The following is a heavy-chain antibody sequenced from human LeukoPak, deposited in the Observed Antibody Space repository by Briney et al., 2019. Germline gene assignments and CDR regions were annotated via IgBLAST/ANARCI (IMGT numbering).Heavy chain of an antibody. J-gene: IGHJ5*02. CDR1: GGSISSSSYY. CDR3: ARERSGTAMVLGWFDP. CDR2: IYYSGST. D-gene: IGHD5-18*01. Sequence: SETLSLTCTVSGGSISSSSYYWGWIRQPPGKGLEWIGSIYYSGSTYYNPSLKSRVTISVDTSKNQFSLKLSSVTAADTAVYYCARERSGTAMVLGWFDPWGQGTLVTVSS. V-gene: IGHV4-39*02.